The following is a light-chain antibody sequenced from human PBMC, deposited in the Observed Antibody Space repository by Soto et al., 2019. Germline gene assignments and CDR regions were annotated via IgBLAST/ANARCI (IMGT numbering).Light chain of an antibody. CDR3: QQFSSYPLT. CDR2: DAS. Sequence: EFVLTQSPGTLSLSPGERATLSCRATQTVRNNYLACYQQKPCHAPRLRIYDASSRATGIPDRFSGGGSGTDFALTISRLEPEDFAVYYCQQFSSYPLTFGGGTKVDIK. V-gene: IGKV3-20*01. J-gene: IGKJ4*01. CDR1: QTVRNNY.